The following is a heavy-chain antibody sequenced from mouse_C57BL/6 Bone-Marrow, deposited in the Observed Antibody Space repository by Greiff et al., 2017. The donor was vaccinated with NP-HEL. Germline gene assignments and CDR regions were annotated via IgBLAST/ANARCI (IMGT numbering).Heavy chain of an antibody. CDR3: AIRLFYAMDY. CDR1: GYAFTNYL. Sequence: VQLVDSGAELVRPGTSVMVSCMASGYAFTNYLIEWVKQRLGQGLEWIGVINPGSGGTEYNGKCKGKTTLTADKSSSTAYMQLSSLTSEGSAVYFCAIRLFYAMDYWGQGTSVTVSS. D-gene: IGHD1-2*01. V-gene: IGHV1-54*01. J-gene: IGHJ4*01. CDR2: INPGSGGT.